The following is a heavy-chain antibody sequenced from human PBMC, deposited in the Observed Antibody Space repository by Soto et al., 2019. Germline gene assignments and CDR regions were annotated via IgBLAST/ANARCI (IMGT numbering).Heavy chain of an antibody. D-gene: IGHD2-8*01. CDR1: GFSCSEEY. CDR2: SRNKANSSTT. Sequence: EVHLVESGGGLVQPGGPLRLSCAAAGFSCSEEYMDWVRQVPVQGLEWLGRSRNKANSSTTEYAATVRNRFPNSRDDPNPVVSLQMTSLKTEDTAVYYCTGVTLNSWYFDLWGRGTLVAVAS. V-gene: IGHV3-72*01. J-gene: IGHJ2*01. CDR3: TGVTLNSWYFDL.